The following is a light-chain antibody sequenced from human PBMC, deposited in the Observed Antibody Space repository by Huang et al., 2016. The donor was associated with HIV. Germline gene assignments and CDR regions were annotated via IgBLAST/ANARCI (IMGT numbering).Light chain of an antibody. CDR3: QQYNIRCT. J-gene: IGKJ2*02. Sequence: EIVMTQSPATLSVSPGERVTRSCRASQSINSNLAWYQQKPGQAPRLLIYGASARATGIPARFSGSGSGTAFTLTITSLQSEDFAVYYCQQYNIRCTFGQGTKLEMK. CDR2: GAS. V-gene: IGKV3-15*01. CDR1: QSINSN.